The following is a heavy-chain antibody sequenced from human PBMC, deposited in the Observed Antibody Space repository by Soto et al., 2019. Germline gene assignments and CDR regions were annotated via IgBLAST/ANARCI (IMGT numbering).Heavy chain of an antibody. J-gene: IGHJ5*02. Sequence: ASVKVSCKVSRYTLTELSVHWVRQAPGKGLEWMGGFDPEDGETIYAQKFQGRVTMTEDTSTDTAYMELSSLRSEDTAVYYCATVQPWVYNWFDPWGQGTLVTVSS. V-gene: IGHV1-24*01. CDR1: RYTLTELS. CDR3: ATVQPWVYNWFDP. CDR2: FDPEDGET. D-gene: IGHD2-2*01.